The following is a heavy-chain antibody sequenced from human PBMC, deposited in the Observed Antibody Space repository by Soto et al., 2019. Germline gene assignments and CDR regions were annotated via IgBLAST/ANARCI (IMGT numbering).Heavy chain of an antibody. CDR2: IYYSGRT. Sequence: SETLSLTCTVSGGAIKNGDYYWSWIRQPPGKGLEWIGYIYYSGRTDYSPALKSRVTISVDTSENQFSLELSSVTAADTAVYYCARVNLVRAAYSFDSWGQGTPVTVSS. J-gene: IGHJ4*02. V-gene: IGHV4-30-4*01. CDR1: GGAIKNGDYY. D-gene: IGHD1-26*01. CDR3: ARVNLVRAAYSFDS.